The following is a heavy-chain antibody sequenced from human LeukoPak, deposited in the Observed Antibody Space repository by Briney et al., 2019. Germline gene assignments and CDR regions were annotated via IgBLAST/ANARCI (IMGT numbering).Heavy chain of an antibody. J-gene: IGHJ4*02. V-gene: IGHV2-70*11. CDR2: IDWDDDK. CDR3: ARNYYGSGIVDY. CDR1: GFSLSTSGMC. D-gene: IGHD3-10*01. Sequence: SGPALVKPTQTLTLTCTFSGFSLSTSGMCVSWIRQPPGKALEWLARIDWDDDKYYSTSLKTRLTISKDTSKNQVVLTMTNMDPVDTATYYCARNYYGSGIVDYWGQGTLVTVSS.